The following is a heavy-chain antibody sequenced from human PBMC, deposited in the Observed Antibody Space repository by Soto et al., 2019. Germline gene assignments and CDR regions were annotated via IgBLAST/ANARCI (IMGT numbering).Heavy chain of an antibody. CDR1: GYTFTGYY. Sequence: ASVKVSCKASGYTFTGYYMHWVRQAPGQGLEWMGWINPNSGGTNYAQKFQGRVTMTRDTSISTAYMELYTLTSDDTAMYYCAREGSSSSKYFQHWGQDTLVTVSS. CDR2: INPNSGGT. D-gene: IGHD6-6*01. CDR3: AREGSSSSKYFQH. J-gene: IGHJ1*01. V-gene: IGHV1-2*02.